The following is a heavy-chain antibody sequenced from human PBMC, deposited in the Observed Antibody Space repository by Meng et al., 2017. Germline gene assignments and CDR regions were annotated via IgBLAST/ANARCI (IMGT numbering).Heavy chain of an antibody. CDR1: GYTFTGQG. V-gene: IGHV1-18*01. CDR3: ARGGIAVAIDY. J-gene: IGHJ4*02. Sequence: HVQVVQSGAGVKKPGASVKVAWKASGYTFTGQGITWVRQAPGQGFEWMGWISDYNGNTNYAQKLQGRVTMTTDTSTSTAYMELRSLRSDDTAVYYCARGGIAVAIDYWGQGTLVTVSS. D-gene: IGHD6-19*01. CDR2: ISDYNGNT.